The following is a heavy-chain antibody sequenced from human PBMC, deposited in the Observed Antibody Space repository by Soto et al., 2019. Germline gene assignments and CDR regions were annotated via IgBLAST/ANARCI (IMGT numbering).Heavy chain of an antibody. Sequence: GGSLRLSCAASGFTFSSYSMNWVRQAPGKGLEWVSSISSSSSYIDYADSVKGRFTISRDNAKNSLYLQMTSLRAEDTAVYYCSGVGATYAFDIWGQGTMVTVSS. CDR3: SGVGATYAFDI. CDR2: ISSSSSYI. D-gene: IGHD1-26*01. V-gene: IGHV3-21*01. J-gene: IGHJ3*02. CDR1: GFTFSSYS.